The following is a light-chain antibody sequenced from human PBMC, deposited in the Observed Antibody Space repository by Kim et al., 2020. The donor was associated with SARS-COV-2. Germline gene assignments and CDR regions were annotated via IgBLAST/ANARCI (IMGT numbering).Light chain of an antibody. V-gene: IGLV3-25*03. J-gene: IGLJ2*01. CDR1: ALPRQY. Sequence: SYELTQPPSVSVSPGQTATITCSGDALPRQYAFWYQQKPGQAPVLVIYKDSERPSRIPERFSGASSDTTATLTISGVQAEDEADYYCQSADSSGTSLVFG. CDR3: QSADSSGTSLV. CDR2: KDS.